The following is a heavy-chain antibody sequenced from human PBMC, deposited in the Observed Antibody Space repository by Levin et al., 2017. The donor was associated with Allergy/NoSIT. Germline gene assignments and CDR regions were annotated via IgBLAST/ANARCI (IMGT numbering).Heavy chain of an antibody. V-gene: IGHV3-23*01. Sequence: QTGGSLRLSCVGSGFTFSNYAMNWLRQVPGQGLEWVSAITGTGEMTYYSDSVRGRFTISRDNSRDTLFLQMSGLRVDDTAIYYCAKRDYSEPGGHSPLFASWGQGTLVTVSS. CDR2: ITGTGEMT. D-gene: IGHD2-8*02. CDR1: GFTFSNYA. J-gene: IGHJ5*01. CDR3: AKRDYSEPGGHSPLFAS.